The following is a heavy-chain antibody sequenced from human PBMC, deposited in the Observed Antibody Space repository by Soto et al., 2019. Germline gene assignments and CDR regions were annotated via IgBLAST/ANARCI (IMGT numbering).Heavy chain of an antibody. CDR2: IIPIFGTA. CDR1: GGTFSSYA. CDR3: ARDREPSSSGYGGNWFDP. J-gene: IGHJ5*02. V-gene: IGHV1-69*12. D-gene: IGHD6-13*01. Sequence: QVQLVQSGAEVKKPGSSVKVSCKASGGTFSSYAISWVRQAPGQGLEWMGGIIPIFGTANYAQKFQGRVTITADESTSTAYRELSSLRSEDTAVYYCARDREPSSSGYGGNWFDPWGQGTLVTVSS.